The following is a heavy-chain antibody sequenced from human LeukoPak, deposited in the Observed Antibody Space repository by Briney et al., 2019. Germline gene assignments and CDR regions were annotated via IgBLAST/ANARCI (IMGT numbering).Heavy chain of an antibody. CDR2: ISGSGSTI. CDR1: GFTFSSYE. Sequence: GGSLRLSCAASGFTFSSYEMNWVRQAPGKGLEWISYISGSGSTIYYAGSVKGRFTVSRDNAKNSLYLQMNSLRAEDTAVYYCAKEDRQQWLVDYWGQGTLVTVSS. J-gene: IGHJ4*02. V-gene: IGHV3-48*03. D-gene: IGHD6-19*01. CDR3: AKEDRQQWLVDY.